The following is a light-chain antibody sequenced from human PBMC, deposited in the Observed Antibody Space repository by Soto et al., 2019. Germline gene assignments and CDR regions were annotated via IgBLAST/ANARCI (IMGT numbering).Light chain of an antibody. CDR2: EDN. CDR3: QSYDSSNFWV. V-gene: IGLV6-57*01. J-gene: IGLJ3*02. CDR1: SGSIASNY. Sequence: NFMLTQPHSVSESPGKTVTISCTRSSGSIASNYVQWYQQRPGSSPTTVIYEDNQRPSGVPDRFSGSIDSSSNSASLTISGLTTEDEADYYCQSYDSSNFWVFGGGTKLTVL.